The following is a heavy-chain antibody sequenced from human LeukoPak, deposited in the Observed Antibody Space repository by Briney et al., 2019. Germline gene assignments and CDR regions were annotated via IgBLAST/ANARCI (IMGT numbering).Heavy chain of an antibody. CDR3: ARVLVPAAIYLHNWFDP. Sequence: GASVKVSCKASGYTFTNYYMHWVRQAPGQGLEWMGIINPSGGSTSYAQKFQGRVTMTRDTSTSTVYMELGSLRSEDTAVYYCARVLVPAAIYLHNWFDPWGQGTLVTVSS. CDR2: INPSGGST. CDR1: GYTFTNYY. J-gene: IGHJ5*02. D-gene: IGHD2-2*01. V-gene: IGHV1-46*01.